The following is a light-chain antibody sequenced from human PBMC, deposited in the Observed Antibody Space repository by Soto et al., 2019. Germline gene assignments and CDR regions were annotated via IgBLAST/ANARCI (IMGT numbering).Light chain of an antibody. J-gene: IGKJ1*01. CDR2: GAS. CDR1: QSVGSN. V-gene: IGKV3-15*01. Sequence: EIVMTQSPATLSVSPGERATLSCRASQSVGSNLAWYQQKPGQAPRLLIYGASTGATGIAARFSGSGSGTEFTLTISSLQSEDFAVYYCQQYNNWPRTFGQGTKV. CDR3: QQYNNWPRT.